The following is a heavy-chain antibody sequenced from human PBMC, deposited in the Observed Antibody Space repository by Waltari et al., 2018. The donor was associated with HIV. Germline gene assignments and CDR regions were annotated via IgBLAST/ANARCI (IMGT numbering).Heavy chain of an antibody. CDR1: RCTFPGYY. V-gene: IGHV1-2*02. CDR3: AGCAYYYETSGSSRWFVP. CDR2: INPNSGVR. Sequence: QVPLTLSGAQVKKPGAPVKVPCKATRCTFPGYYLHLAPQPHAHGRALLGGINPNSGVRSYADKVRCRGTLTKDTFISTVDMEVRVLRSEGAAVYVCAGCAYYYETSGSSRWFVPWGQGTLVTVSA. J-gene: IGHJ5*02. D-gene: IGHD3-22*01.